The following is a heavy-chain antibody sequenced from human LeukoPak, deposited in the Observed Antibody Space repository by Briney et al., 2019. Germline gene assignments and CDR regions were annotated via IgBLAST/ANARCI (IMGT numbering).Heavy chain of an antibody. Sequence: PGGSLRLSSAASGFIFSDYYMSWIRQAPGKGLEWVSYISSSSSYTNYADSVKGRFTISRDNAKNSLYLQMNSLRAEDTAVYYCARRLTTGGFFDYWGQGTLVTVSS. J-gene: IGHJ4*02. D-gene: IGHD4-11*01. V-gene: IGHV3-11*06. CDR2: ISSSSSYT. CDR3: ARRLTTGGFFDY. CDR1: GFIFSDYY.